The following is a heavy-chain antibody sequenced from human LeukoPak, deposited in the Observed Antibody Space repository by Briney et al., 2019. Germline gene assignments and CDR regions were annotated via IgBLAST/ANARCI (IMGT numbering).Heavy chain of an antibody. D-gene: IGHD6-13*01. V-gene: IGHV5-51*01. CDR3: ARQGYSSSRDY. J-gene: IGHJ4*02. Sequence: GESLKISCQGSGYSFTRYCIGWVRQMPGKGLGWMGIIYPAASDPTYSPPFQGQVAISDDKSIPTAYLQWSSLKASDTAMYYCARQGYSSSRDYWGQGTLVTVSS. CDR2: IYPAASDP. CDR1: GYSFTRYC.